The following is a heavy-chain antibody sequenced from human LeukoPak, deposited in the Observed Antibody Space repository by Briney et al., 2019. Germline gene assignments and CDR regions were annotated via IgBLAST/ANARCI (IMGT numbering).Heavy chain of an antibody. CDR2: FDPEDGET. V-gene: IGHV1-24*01. CDR1: GYTLTELS. D-gene: IGHD6-6*01. Sequence: ASVKVSCKVSGYTLTELSMHWVRQAPGKGLEWMGGFDPEDGETIYAQKFQGRVTMTEDTSTDTVYMELSSLRSEDTAVYYCARDSVSSSSPGLFDYWGQGTLVTVSS. J-gene: IGHJ4*02. CDR3: ARDSVSSSSPGLFDY.